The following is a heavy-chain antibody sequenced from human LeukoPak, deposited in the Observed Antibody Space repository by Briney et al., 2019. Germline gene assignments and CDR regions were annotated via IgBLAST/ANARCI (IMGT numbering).Heavy chain of an antibody. V-gene: IGHV3-7*01. D-gene: IGHD7-27*01. CDR2: IKPDGSDK. CDR3: ARDALGRQSEYNWFDP. CDR1: GFNFRSYR. J-gene: IGHJ5*02. Sequence: PGGSLRLSCAASGFNFRSYRMSWVRQAPGKGLEWVANIKPDGSDKKYVDSVKGRFTISRDNAENSLFLQMNSLRAEDTAVYYCARDALGRQSEYNWFDPWGQGTLVTVSS.